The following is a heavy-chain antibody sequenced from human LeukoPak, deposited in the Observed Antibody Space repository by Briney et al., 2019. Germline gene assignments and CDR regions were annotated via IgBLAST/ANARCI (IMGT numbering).Heavy chain of an antibody. V-gene: IGHV5-10-1*01. CDR1: GYTFTSYW. D-gene: IGHD3-10*01. J-gene: IGHJ6*02. CDR2: IDPSDSYI. Sequence: GESLKISCKGSGYTFTSYWISWVRQMPGNGLEWMGRIDPSDSYINYSPSFQGHVIISADKPISTAYLQWSSLGASDTAIYYCARSGQLLWVGDARRPYYYAIDVWGQGTTVTVSS. CDR3: ARSGQLLWVGDARRPYYYAIDV.